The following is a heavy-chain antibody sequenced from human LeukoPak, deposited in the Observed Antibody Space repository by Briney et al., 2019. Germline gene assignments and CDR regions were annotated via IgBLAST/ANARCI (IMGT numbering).Heavy chain of an antibody. CDR3: AKLGAGGYNLAY. CDR1: GFSFSTYG. J-gene: IGHJ4*02. V-gene: IGHV3-30*18. CDR2: ISYDGSNK. D-gene: IGHD5-24*01. Sequence: GGSLRLSCAASGFSFSTYGMHWARQAPGKGLEWLSVISYDGSNKYYADSVKGRFSISRDNSKNTLYLQMNSLRAEDTAVYYCAKLGAGGYNLAYWGQGTLVTVSS.